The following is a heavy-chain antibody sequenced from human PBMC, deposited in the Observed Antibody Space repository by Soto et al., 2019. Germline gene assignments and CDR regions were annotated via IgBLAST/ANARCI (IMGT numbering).Heavy chain of an antibody. D-gene: IGHD5-18*01. J-gene: IGHJ4*02. CDR2: IYYSGST. V-gene: IGHV4-39*01. Sequence: PSETLSLTCTVSGGSISSSSYYWGWIRQPPGKGLEWIGSIYYSGSTYYNPSLKSRVTISVDTSTSTAYMELRSLRSDDTAVYYCASTRGYSYGCDYWGQGTLVTVSS. CDR1: GGSISSSSYY. CDR3: ASTRGYSYGCDY.